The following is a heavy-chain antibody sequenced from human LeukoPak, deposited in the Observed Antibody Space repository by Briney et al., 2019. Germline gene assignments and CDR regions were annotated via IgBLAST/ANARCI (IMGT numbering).Heavy chain of an antibody. V-gene: IGHV4-39*01. CDR1: GGSISSSSYY. Sequence: PSETLSLTCTVSGGSISSSSYYWGWIRQPPGKGLEWIGSIYYSGSTYYNPSLKSRVTISVDTSKNQFSLKLSSATAADTAVYYCARYLMVRGVINYWGQGTLVTVSS. CDR2: IYYSGST. D-gene: IGHD3-10*01. CDR3: ARYLMVRGVINY. J-gene: IGHJ4*02.